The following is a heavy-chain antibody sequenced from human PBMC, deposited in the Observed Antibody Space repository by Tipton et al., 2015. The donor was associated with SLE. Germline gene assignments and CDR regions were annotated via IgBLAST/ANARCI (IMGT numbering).Heavy chain of an antibody. CDR2: IADTGSP. Sequence: TLSLTCAVYGGSFSGYHSTWIRQPPGQGLEWIGEIADTGSPNYNPPLKSRVTISLDTSKSQFSLILNSLTAADTAVYYCARGPFQRWPPGAYWGQGTLVTVSS. V-gene: IGHV4-34*01. CDR1: GGSFSGYH. CDR3: ARGPFQRWPPGAY. D-gene: IGHD6-19*01. J-gene: IGHJ4*02.